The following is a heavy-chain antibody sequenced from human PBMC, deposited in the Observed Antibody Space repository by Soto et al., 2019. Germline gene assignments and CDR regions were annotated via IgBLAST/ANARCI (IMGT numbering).Heavy chain of an antibody. D-gene: IGHD2-21*01. J-gene: IGHJ6*02. Sequence: ASVKVSCKYSGYTFISHSITWVRQAPGQGLEWMGRISAYNGNTNYAQKLQGRVTMTTDTSTSTAYMELRSLRSDDTAVYYCARVAFYGGGPECGDMDFWSRGTTVSV. CDR1: GYTFISHS. V-gene: IGHV1-18*01. CDR3: ARVAFYGGGPECGDMDF. CDR2: ISAYNGNT.